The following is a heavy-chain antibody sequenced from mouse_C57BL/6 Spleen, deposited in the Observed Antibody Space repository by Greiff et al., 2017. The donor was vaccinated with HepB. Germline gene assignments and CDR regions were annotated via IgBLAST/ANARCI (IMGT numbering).Heavy chain of an antibody. Sequence: VQLQQPGAELVMPGASVKLSCKASGYTFTSYWMHWVKQRPGQGLEWIGEIDPSDSYTNYNQKFKGKSTLTVDKSSSTAYMQLSSLTSEDSAVSSCAAISGSSSAMDYWGQGTSVTVSS. CDR3: AAISGSSSAMDY. CDR2: IDPSDSYT. D-gene: IGHD1-1*01. CDR1: GYTFTSYW. V-gene: IGHV1-69*01. J-gene: IGHJ4*01.